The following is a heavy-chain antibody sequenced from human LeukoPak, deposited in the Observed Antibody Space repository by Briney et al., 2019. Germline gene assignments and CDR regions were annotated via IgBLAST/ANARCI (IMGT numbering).Heavy chain of an antibody. CDR3: ARYGSPIHYYYMDV. Sequence: ASVKVSCKASGYTFTSYAMNWVRQAPGQGLEWMGWINTNTGNPTYAQGFTGRFVFALDTSVGTAYLQISSLKGEDTAVYYCARYGSPIHYYYMDVWGKGTTVTVSS. CDR1: GYTFTSYA. D-gene: IGHD3-9*01. CDR2: INTNTGNP. V-gene: IGHV7-4-1*02. J-gene: IGHJ6*03.